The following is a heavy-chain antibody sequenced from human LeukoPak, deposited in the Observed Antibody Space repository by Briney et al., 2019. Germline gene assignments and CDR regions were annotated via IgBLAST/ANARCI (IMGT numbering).Heavy chain of an antibody. D-gene: IGHD1-26*01. CDR2: MNPSSGNT. V-gene: IGHV1-8*01. CDR3: AREREGELRPGPFDY. J-gene: IGHJ4*02. CDR1: GYTFTSYD. Sequence: GASVKVSCKASGYTFTSYDINWVRQATGQGLEWMGWMNPSSGNTGFAQKFQGRVTMTRDTSISTAYMELSSLRSEDTAVYYCAREREGELRPGPFDYWGQGTLVTVSS.